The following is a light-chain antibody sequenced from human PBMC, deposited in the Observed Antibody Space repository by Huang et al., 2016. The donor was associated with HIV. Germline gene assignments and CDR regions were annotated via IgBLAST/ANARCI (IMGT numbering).Light chain of an antibody. CDR2: ATS. CDR3: QQTPTTLWA. Sequence: DIQLTQSPSSLSAPVGDQITITCRASQSVGNYLNWYQQRPGKAPSLLIYATSNLQTGFPSRFICSGSGTVFILTINRLQPEDFATYYCQQTPTTLWAFGQGTTVEFK. J-gene: IGKJ1*01. V-gene: IGKV1-39*01. CDR1: QSVGNY.